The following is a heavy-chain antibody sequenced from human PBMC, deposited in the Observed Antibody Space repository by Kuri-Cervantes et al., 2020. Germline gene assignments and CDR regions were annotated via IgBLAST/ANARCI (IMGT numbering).Heavy chain of an antibody. CDR1: GFTVSSNY. D-gene: IGHD4-17*01. Sequence: GESLKISCAASGFTVSSNYMSWVRQAPGKGLEWVSVIYSCGSTYYADSVKGQFTISRDNSKNTLYLQMNSLRAEDTAVYYCARDLGLDYGVNDYWGQGTLVTVSS. J-gene: IGHJ4*02. CDR3: ARDLGLDYGVNDY. V-gene: IGHV3-66*03. CDR2: IYSCGST.